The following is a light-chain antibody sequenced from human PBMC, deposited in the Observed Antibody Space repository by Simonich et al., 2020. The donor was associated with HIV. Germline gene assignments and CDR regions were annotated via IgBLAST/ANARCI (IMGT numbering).Light chain of an antibody. V-gene: IGLV2-14*03. CDR1: SSDVGGYNY. CDR3: SSYAGSNNQV. J-gene: IGLJ3*02. CDR2: DVS. Sequence: QSALTQPASVSGSPGQSITISCTGTSSDVGGYNYVSWYQQHPGKAPKLMIYDVSNRPSGVSNRFSGSKSGNTASLTISGLQAEDEADYYCSSYAGSNNQVFGGGTKLTVL.